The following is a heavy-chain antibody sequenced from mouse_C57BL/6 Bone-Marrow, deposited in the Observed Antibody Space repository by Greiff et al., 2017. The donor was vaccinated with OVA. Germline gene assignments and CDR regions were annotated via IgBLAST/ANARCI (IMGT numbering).Heavy chain of an antibody. CDR2: INPNNGGT. V-gene: IGHV1-26*01. D-gene: IGHD2-14*01. CDR1: GYTFTDYY. J-gene: IGHJ2*01. Sequence: EVQLQQSGPELVKPGASVKISCKASGYTFTDYYMNWVKQSHGKSLEWIGDINPNNGGTSYNQKFKGKATLTVDKSSSTAYMELRSLTSEDSAVYYCARSWYDEGGCWGQGTTLTVSS. CDR3: ARSWYDEGGC.